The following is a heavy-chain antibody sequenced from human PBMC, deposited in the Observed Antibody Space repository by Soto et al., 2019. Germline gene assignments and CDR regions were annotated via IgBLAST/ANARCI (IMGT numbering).Heavy chain of an antibody. CDR1: GDSISSRSYY. CDR2: IYYSGIT. Sequence: SETLSLTCTVTGDSISSRSYYWGCLRQRTGQGLEWIGSIYYSGITYNNPSLRSRVSMSIDTSKDQFSLKLKSVTYADTALYFCARQRTSVVTQAYFDVWGPGSMVTVSS. D-gene: IGHD2-21*02. J-gene: IGHJ4*03. CDR3: ARQRTSVVTQAYFDV. V-gene: IGHV4-39*01.